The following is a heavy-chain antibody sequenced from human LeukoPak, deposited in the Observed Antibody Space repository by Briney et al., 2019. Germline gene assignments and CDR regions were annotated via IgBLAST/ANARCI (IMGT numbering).Heavy chain of an antibody. CDR1: GGSISSYY. CDR2: IYYSGST. CDR3: ARWSSIYYVLDY. Sequence: SETLSLTCTVSGGSISSYYWSWIRQPPGKGLEWIGYIYYSGSTNYNPSLKSRVTISVDTSKNQFSLKLSSVTAADTAVYYGARWSSIYYVLDYWGQGTLVTVSS. J-gene: IGHJ4*02. D-gene: IGHD3-22*01. V-gene: IGHV4-59*01.